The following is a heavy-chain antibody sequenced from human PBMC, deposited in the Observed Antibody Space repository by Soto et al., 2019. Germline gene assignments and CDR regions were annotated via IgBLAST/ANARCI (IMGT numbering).Heavy chain of an antibody. CDR1: GGSVSGYY. V-gene: IGHV4-59*02. CDR2: IYYSGST. D-gene: IGHD3-10*01. J-gene: IGHJ5*02. Sequence: SETLSLTCTVSGGSVSGYYWSWIRQPPGKGLEWIGYIYYSGSTNYNPSLKSRVTISVDTSKNQFSLKLSSVTAADTAVYYCARDWYFNSGILDPWGQGTLVTVSS. CDR3: ARDWYFNSGILDP.